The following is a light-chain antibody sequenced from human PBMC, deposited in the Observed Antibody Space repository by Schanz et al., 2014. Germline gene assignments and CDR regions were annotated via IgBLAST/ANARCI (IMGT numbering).Light chain of an antibody. CDR2: DVS. CDR1: SSDVGGYNY. V-gene: IGLV2-11*01. Sequence: QSALTQPRSVSGSHGQSVTISCTGTSSDVGGYNYVSWYQQHPGKAPKLMIYDVSKRPSGVPDRFSGSKSGNTASLTISGLQAEDEADYYCSSYTSSSTPRVVFGGGTKLTVL. J-gene: IGLJ2*01. CDR3: SSYTSSSTPRVV.